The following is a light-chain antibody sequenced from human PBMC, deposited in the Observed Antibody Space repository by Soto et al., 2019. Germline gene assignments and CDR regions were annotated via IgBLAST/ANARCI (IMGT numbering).Light chain of an antibody. CDR3: QVHGSSSKT. J-gene: IGKJ1*01. CDR1: QTVTSGY. V-gene: IGKV3-20*01. CDR2: GVS. Sequence: EIVLTQSPDTLSLSPGXRATLSCRASQTVTSGYLAWYQQKPGQAPSLLIYGVSTEATGIPNRFSGSGSGTDFTLTISRLEPEDFAVYVCQVHGSSSKTFGKGTKVDIK.